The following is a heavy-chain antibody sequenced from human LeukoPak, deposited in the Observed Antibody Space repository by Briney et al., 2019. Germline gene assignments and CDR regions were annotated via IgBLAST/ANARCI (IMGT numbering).Heavy chain of an antibody. Sequence: GGSLRLSCTASGFTFGDYAMSWVRQAPGKVLEWVGFIRGKAYGGTTEYAASVQGRFTISRDDSKSIASLQMNSLKTEDTAVYYCTRARLVGYCTSTSCYGGSYFDYWGQGTLVTVSS. D-gene: IGHD2-2*01. V-gene: IGHV3-49*04. J-gene: IGHJ4*02. CDR2: IRGKAYGGTT. CDR1: GFTFGDYA. CDR3: TRARLVGYCTSTSCYGGSYFDY.